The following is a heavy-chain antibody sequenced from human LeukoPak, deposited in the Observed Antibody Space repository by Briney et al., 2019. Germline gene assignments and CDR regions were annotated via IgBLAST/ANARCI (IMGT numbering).Heavy chain of an antibody. CDR2: ISWNSGSI. CDR3: VKGAASGVFDAFDI. J-gene: IGHJ3*02. V-gene: IGHV3-9*01. D-gene: IGHD6-13*01. Sequence: HPGGSLRLSCAASGFTFDDYAMHWVRHAPGKGLEWGSGISWNSGSIDYADSVKGRFTISRDNAKNSLYLQMNSLRAEDTALYYCVKGAASGVFDAFDIWGQGTMVTVSS. CDR1: GFTFDDYA.